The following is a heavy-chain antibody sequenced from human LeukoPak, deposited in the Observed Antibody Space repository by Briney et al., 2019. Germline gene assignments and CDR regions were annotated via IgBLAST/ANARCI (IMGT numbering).Heavy chain of an antibody. CDR2: RSYSGST. Sequence: PSETLSLTCSVSGGSIGTNFWSWIRQVPGNGLEWIGYRSYSGSTNYNPSLKSRVSISIDTSKNQFSLELNSVTAADTAVYHCARSDTHHIHSSSWHFDYWGQGTLVTVSS. D-gene: IGHD6-13*01. J-gene: IGHJ4*02. CDR3: ARSDTHHIHSSSWHFDY. CDR1: GGSIGTNF. V-gene: IGHV4-59*01.